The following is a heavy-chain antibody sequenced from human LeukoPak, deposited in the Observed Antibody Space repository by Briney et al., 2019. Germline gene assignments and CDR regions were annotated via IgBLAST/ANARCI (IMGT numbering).Heavy chain of an antibody. CDR2: IIPIFGTA. Sequence: SVKVSCKASGGTFSSYVISWVRQAPGQGLEWMGGIIPIFGTANYAQKFQGRVTITADESTSTAYMELSSLRSEDTAVYYCARDQEYSSGWYELGYFDLWGRGTLVTVSS. J-gene: IGHJ2*01. CDR3: ARDQEYSSGWYELGYFDL. D-gene: IGHD6-19*01. CDR1: GGTFSSYV. V-gene: IGHV1-69*13.